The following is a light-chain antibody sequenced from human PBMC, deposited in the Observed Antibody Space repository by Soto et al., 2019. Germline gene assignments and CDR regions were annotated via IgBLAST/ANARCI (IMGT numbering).Light chain of an antibody. Sequence: QSVLTQPPSVSGAPGQRVTISCTGSSSNIGAGYEVHWYQQLPGTAPKLLIYGNNNRPSGVPDRFSGSKSGTSASLAITGLQSEDEADDYCQSYDSSLSALYVFGTGTKLTVL. CDR1: SSNIGAGYE. V-gene: IGLV1-40*01. CDR2: GNN. CDR3: QSYDSSLSALYV. J-gene: IGLJ1*01.